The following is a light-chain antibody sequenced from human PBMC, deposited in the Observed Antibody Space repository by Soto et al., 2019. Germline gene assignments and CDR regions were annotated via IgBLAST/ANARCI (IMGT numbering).Light chain of an antibody. CDR2: EVS. Sequence: QSALTQPASVSRSPGQSITISCTGTSSDVGSYNLVSWYQQHPGKAPKLMIYEVSKRPSGVSNRFSGSKSGNTASLTISGLQAEDEADYYCCSYAGSSTSFGTGTKVTVL. J-gene: IGLJ1*01. V-gene: IGLV2-23*02. CDR3: CSYAGSSTS. CDR1: SSDVGSYNL.